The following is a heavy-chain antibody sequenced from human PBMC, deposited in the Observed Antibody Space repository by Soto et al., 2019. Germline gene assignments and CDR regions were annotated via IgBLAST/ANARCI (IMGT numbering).Heavy chain of an antibody. CDR3: ARERRTHYSSSWYGGFDY. CDR2: IIPIFGTA. V-gene: IGHV1-69*13. J-gene: IGHJ4*02. Sequence: SVKVSCKXSGGTFSSYAIGWVRQAPGQGLEWMGGIIPIFGTANYAQKFQGRVTITAGESTGTAYMELSSLRSEDTAVYYCARERRTHYSSSWYGGFDYWGQGTLVTVSS. D-gene: IGHD6-13*01. CDR1: GGTFSSYA.